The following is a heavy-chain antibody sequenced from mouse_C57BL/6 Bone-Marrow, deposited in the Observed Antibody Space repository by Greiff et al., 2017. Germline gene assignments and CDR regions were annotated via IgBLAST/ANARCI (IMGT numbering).Heavy chain of an antibody. J-gene: IGHJ4*01. Sequence: EVKLVESGGGLVQPGGSLKLSCAASGFTFSDYYMYWVRQTPEKRLEWVAYISNGGGSTYYPDTVKGRFTISRDNAKNTLYLQMSRLKSEDTAMYYCARPYYYGSMDYWGQGTSVTVSS. CDR3: ARPYYYGSMDY. CDR2: ISNGGGST. CDR1: GFTFSDYY. D-gene: IGHD1-1*01. V-gene: IGHV5-12*01.